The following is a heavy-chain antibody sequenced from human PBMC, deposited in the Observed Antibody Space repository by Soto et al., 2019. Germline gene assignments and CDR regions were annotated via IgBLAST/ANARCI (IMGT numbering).Heavy chain of an antibody. CDR2: IIPIFGTA. Sequence: QVPLVQSGAEVKKPGSSVKVSCKASGGTFSSYAISWVRQAPGQGLEWMGGIIPIFGTANYAQKFQGRVTITADESTSTAYMELSSLRSEDTAVYYCASPTYSYGSSPGYYYYYGMDVWGQGTTVTVSS. D-gene: IGHD5-18*01. V-gene: IGHV1-69*01. J-gene: IGHJ6*02. CDR1: GGTFSSYA. CDR3: ASPTYSYGSSPGYYYYYGMDV.